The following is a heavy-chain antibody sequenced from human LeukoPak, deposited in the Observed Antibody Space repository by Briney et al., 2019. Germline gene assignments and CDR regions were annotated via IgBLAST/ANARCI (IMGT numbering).Heavy chain of an antibody. CDR3: AKGLPSSHGDYVGYFDY. D-gene: IGHD4-17*01. CDR2: ISGSGGST. CDR1: GFTFSSYA. J-gene: IGHJ4*02. Sequence: PGGSLRLSCAASGFTFSSYAMSWVRQAPGKGLEWVSAISGSGGSTYYADSVKGRFTISRDNSKNTLYLQMNSLRAEDTAVYYCAKGLPSSHGDYVGYFDYWGQGTLVTVSS. V-gene: IGHV3-23*01.